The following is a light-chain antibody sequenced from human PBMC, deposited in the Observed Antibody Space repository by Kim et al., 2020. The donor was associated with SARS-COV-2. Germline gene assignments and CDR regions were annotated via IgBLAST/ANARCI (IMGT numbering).Light chain of an antibody. CDR2: KVS. V-gene: IGKV2-30*02. CDR3: MQGTHWPPWT. J-gene: IGKJ1*01. CDR1: QSLAHIDGNTY. Sequence: DVVMTQSPLSLPVTLGQPAPISCRSSQSLAHIDGNTYLSWFHQRPGQSPRRLIYKVSNRDSGVPDRFSGSGSGTVFTLRISRVEAEDVGIYYCMQGTHWPPWTFGQGTKVDIK.